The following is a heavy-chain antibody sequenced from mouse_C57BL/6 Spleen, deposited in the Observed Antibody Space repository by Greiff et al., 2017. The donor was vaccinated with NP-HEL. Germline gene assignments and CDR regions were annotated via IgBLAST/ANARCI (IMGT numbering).Heavy chain of an antibody. Sequence: QVQLQQPGAELVRPGTSVKLSCKASGYTFTSYWMHWVKQRPGQGLEWIGVIDPSDSYTNYNQKFKGKATLTVDTSSSTAYMQLSSLTSEDSAVYYGATTVVATGAMDYWGQGTSVTVSS. CDR1: GYTFTSYW. V-gene: IGHV1-59*01. CDR3: ATTVVATGAMDY. J-gene: IGHJ4*01. CDR2: IDPSDSYT. D-gene: IGHD1-1*01.